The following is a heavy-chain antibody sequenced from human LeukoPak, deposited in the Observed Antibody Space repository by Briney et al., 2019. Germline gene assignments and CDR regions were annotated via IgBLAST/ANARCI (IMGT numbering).Heavy chain of an antibody. V-gene: IGHV4-59*01. D-gene: IGHD2-21*02. J-gene: IGHJ4*02. CDR3: ARRPAYCGGDCYFFDF. CDR2: IYYSGST. Sequence: SETLSLTSTVSGGSISNYYWSWLRQPPGKGLEWIGYIYYSGSTNYNSSLKSRITISVDTPKNQFSLKLSSVTAADTAVYYCARRPAYCGGDCYFFDFWGQGTLVTVSS. CDR1: GGSISNYY.